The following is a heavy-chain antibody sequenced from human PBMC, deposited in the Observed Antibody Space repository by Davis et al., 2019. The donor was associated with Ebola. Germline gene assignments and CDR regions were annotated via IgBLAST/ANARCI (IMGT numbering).Heavy chain of an antibody. V-gene: IGHV4-39*01. CDR2: IYYSGST. CDR1: GGSISGSIYY. CDR3: ARIKGLHRWNYFDY. J-gene: IGHJ4*02. D-gene: IGHD4-11*01. Sequence: MPSETLSLTCTVSGGSISGSIYYWGWIRQPPGKGLEWIGGIYYSGSTYSNSSLKSRVTLSVDTSKDQFSLKLSSVTAADTAVYYCARIKGLHRWNYFDYWGQGTLVTVSS.